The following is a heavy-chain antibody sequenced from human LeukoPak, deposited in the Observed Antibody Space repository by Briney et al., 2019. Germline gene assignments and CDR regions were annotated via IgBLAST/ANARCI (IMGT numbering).Heavy chain of an antibody. V-gene: IGHV3-74*01. CDR3: ARDAVDTANAV. Sequence: GGSLRLSCAASGFTFTTYWMRWVRQAPGKGLVWVSHINSDGSITSYADSVKGRFTISRDNAKNTLYLQMNSLRAEDTAVYYCARDAVDTANAVWGQGTTVTVSS. CDR1: GFTFTTYW. J-gene: IGHJ6*02. D-gene: IGHD5-18*01. CDR2: INSDGSIT.